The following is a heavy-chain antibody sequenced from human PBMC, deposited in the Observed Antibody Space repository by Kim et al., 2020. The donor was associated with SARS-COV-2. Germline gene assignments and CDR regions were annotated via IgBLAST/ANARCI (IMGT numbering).Heavy chain of an antibody. J-gene: IGHJ4*02. CDR3: ARAPYGDYAEYYFDY. Sequence: GGSLRLSCAASGFTFSDYYMSWIRQAPGKGLEWVSYISSSGSTIYYADSVKGRFTISRDNAKNSLYLQMNSLRAEDTAVYYCARAPYGDYAEYYFDYWGQGTLVTVSS. CDR2: ISSSGSTI. D-gene: IGHD4-17*01. V-gene: IGHV3-11*04. CDR1: GFTFSDYY.